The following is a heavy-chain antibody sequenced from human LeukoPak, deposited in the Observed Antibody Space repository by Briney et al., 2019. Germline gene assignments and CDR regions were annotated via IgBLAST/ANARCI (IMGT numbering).Heavy chain of an antibody. Sequence: PGGSLRLSCAASGFTFDDYAMHWVRQAPGKGLEWVSGISWNSGSIGYADSVKGRFTISRDNAKNSLYLQMNSLRAEDTALYYCAKGGRMTTVTFFDYWGQGTLVTVSS. CDR1: GFTFDDYA. V-gene: IGHV3-9*01. D-gene: IGHD4-17*01. CDR3: AKGGRMTTVTFFDY. J-gene: IGHJ4*02. CDR2: ISWNSGSI.